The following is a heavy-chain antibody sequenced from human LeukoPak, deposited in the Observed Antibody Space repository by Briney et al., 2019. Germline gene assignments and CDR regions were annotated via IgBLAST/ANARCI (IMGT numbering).Heavy chain of an antibody. CDR3: ASLKNYYDSSGYLVTDAFDI. Sequence: ASVKVSCKASGSTFSSYAISWVRQAPGQGLEWMGGIIPIFGTANYAQKFQGRVTITADESTSTAYMELSSLRSEDTAVYYCASLKNYYDSSGYLVTDAFDIWGQGTMVTVSS. CDR1: GSTFSSYA. D-gene: IGHD3-22*01. J-gene: IGHJ3*02. CDR2: IIPIFGTA. V-gene: IGHV1-69*13.